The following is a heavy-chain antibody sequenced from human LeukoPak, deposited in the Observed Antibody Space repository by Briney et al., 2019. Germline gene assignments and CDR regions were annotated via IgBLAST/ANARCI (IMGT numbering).Heavy chain of an antibody. CDR2: INPSSGGT. Sequence: ASVKVSCKASGYTFTGYYMHWVRQAPGQGLEWMGRINPSSGGTNYAQKFQGRVTMTRDTSISTAYMELSRLRSDDTAVYYCARNIGSYYYDSSFDYWGQGTLVTVSS. CDR3: ARNIGSYYYDSSFDY. V-gene: IGHV1-2*06. J-gene: IGHJ4*02. D-gene: IGHD3-22*01. CDR1: GYTFTGYY.